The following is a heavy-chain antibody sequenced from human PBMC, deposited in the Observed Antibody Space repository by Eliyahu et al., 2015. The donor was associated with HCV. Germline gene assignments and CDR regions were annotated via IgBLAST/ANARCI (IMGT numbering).Heavy chain of an antibody. J-gene: IGHJ5*02. V-gene: IGHV3-21*01. CDR3: ARGPFVLPAAIGGNWFDP. Sequence: EVHLVESGGDLVKPGGSLRLSCAASGFTFSSYXMNWVRQAPGKGLEWGSSISSSSSFIYYADSVKGRFTISRDNAKNSLYLQMNSLRAEDTAVYYCARGPFVLPAAIGGNWFDPWGQGTLVTVSS. CDR1: GFTFSSYX. D-gene: IGHD2-2*01. CDR2: ISSSSSFI.